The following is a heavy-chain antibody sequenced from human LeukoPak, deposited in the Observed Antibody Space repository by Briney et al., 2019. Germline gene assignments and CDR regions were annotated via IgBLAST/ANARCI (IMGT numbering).Heavy chain of an antibody. Sequence: GGSLRLSCAASGFTFSSYGMHWVRQAPGKGLEWVAVISYDGSNKYYADSVKGRFTISRDNSKNTLYLQMNSLRAEDTAVYYCAKSRDSSGYPYDAFDIWGQGTMVTVSS. CDR3: AKSRDSSGYPYDAFDI. V-gene: IGHV3-30*18. J-gene: IGHJ3*02. CDR2: ISYDGSNK. D-gene: IGHD3-22*01. CDR1: GFTFSSYG.